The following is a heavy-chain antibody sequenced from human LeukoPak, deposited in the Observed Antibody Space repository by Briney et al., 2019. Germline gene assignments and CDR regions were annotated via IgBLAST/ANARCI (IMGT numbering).Heavy chain of an antibody. D-gene: IGHD3-10*01. Sequence: WIRQPPGKGLEWVSGINWNSGNIGYADSVKGRFTISRDNAKNSLYLQMNSLRAEDTALYYCAKDMVRGVIYAFDIWGQGTMVTVSS. V-gene: IGHV3-9*01. CDR2: INWNSGNI. CDR3: AKDMVRGVIYAFDI. J-gene: IGHJ3*02.